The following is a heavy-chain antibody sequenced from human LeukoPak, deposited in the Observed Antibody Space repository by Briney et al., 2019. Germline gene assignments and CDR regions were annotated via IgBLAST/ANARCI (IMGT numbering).Heavy chain of an antibody. V-gene: IGHV1-18*01. CDR1: GYTFTSYG. J-gene: IGHJ5*02. CDR2: ISAYNGNT. CDR3: ARGAGYCSGGSCYKNWFDP. D-gene: IGHD2-15*01. Sequence: ASVKVSCKASGYTFTSYGISWVRQAPGQGLEWMGWISAYNGNTNYAQKPQGRVTMTTDTSTSTAYMELRSLRSDDTAVYYCARGAGYCSGGSCYKNWFDPWGQGTLVTVSS.